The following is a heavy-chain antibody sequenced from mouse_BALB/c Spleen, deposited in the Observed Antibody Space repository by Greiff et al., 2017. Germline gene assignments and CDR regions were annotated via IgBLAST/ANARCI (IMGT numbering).Heavy chain of an antibody. CDR3: ARYRYDLFDY. D-gene: IGHD2-14*01. Sequence: VQLQQPGAELVKPGASVKLSCKASGYTFTSYWMHWVKQRPGQGLEWIGEINPSNGRTNYNEKFKSKAKLTVDKSSSTAYMQLSSLTSEDSAVYYCARYRYDLFDYWCQGTTLTVSS. CDR2: INPSNGRT. J-gene: IGHJ2*01. V-gene: IGHV1S81*02. CDR1: GYTFTSYW.